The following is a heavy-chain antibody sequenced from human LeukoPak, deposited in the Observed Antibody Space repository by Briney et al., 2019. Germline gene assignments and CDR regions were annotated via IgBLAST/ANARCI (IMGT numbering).Heavy chain of an antibody. V-gene: IGHV3-64*02. J-gene: IGHJ4*02. CDR3: ARDIGATRGVDY. CDR1: GFTLRAYA. Sequence: GGSLRLSCVASGFTLRAYAMHWVRQAPGKGLEYVLALSGNGISTYYPDSVKSRFTISRDDSKNALYLQMGRLRAEDMGVYYCARDIGATRGVDYWGQGTLVTVSS. D-gene: IGHD4/OR15-4a*01. CDR2: LSGNGIST.